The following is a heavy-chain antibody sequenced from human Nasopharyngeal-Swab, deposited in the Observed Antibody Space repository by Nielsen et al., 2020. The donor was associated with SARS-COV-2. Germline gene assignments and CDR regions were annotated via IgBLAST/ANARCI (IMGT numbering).Heavy chain of an antibody. Sequence: GGSLRLSCKGSGYSFTSYWIGWVRQMPGKGLEWMGIIYPGDSDTRYSPSFQGQVTISADKSISTAYLQWSSLKASDTAMYYCARGSGYDWNWFDPWGQGTLVTVSS. CDR3: ARGSGYDWNWFDP. D-gene: IGHD5-12*01. CDR2: IYPGDSDT. V-gene: IGHV5-51*01. J-gene: IGHJ5*02. CDR1: GYSFTSYW.